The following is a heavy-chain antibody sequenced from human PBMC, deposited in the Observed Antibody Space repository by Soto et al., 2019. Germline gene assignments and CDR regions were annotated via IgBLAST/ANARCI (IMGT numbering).Heavy chain of an antibody. V-gene: IGHV3-74*01. CDR3: ARLSGDHSAFFSYGMDA. Sequence: LRLSGAASGFTFDTYWMNWVRQAPGKGPEWLSGINSDGTISSYADSVKGRFTISRDNARNTLALQMNSLRADDTAVYYCARLSGDHSAFFSYGMDAWGQGTTVTVS. CDR1: GFTFDTYW. J-gene: IGHJ6*02. CDR2: INSDGTIS. D-gene: IGHD2-21*01.